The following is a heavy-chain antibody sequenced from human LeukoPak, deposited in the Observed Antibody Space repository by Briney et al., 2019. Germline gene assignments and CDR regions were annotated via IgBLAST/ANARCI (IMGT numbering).Heavy chain of an antibody. Sequence: GGSLRLSCAASGFTFSNYYMTWVRQAPGKGLEWVSTIRGTGGGSTFYADSVKGRFTISGDNSRNTLYLQMNSLRVEDTAVYYCAKAGGGNWFDPWGQGTLVTDSS. CDR3: AKAGGGNWFDP. CDR2: IRGTGGGST. J-gene: IGHJ5*02. V-gene: IGHV3-23*01. D-gene: IGHD3-16*01. CDR1: GFTFSNYY.